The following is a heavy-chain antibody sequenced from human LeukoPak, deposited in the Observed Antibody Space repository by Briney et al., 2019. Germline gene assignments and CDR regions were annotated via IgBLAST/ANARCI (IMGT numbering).Heavy chain of an antibody. V-gene: IGHV1-18*04. CDR2: ISAYNGNT. D-gene: IGHD3-3*01. Sequence: ASVKVSCKASGYTFTGYYMHWVRQAPGQGLEWMGWISAYNGNTNYAQKLQGRVTMTTDTSTSTAYMELRSLRSDDTAVYYCARVTYYDFWSGYHGWFDPWGQGTLVTVSS. CDR3: ARVTYYDFWSGYHGWFDP. J-gene: IGHJ5*02. CDR1: GYTFTGYY.